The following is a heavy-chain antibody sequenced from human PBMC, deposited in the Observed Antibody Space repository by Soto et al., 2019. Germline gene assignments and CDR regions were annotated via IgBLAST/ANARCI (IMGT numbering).Heavy chain of an antibody. CDR3: AGHPFYESSGYDAFDI. D-gene: IGHD3-22*01. J-gene: IGHJ3*02. V-gene: IGHV5-10-1*01. CDR1: GYIFTSYW. CDR2: IDPSDSYT. Sequence: PGESLKSSCNGSGYIFTSYWISWGRQMPGKGLEWMGRIDPSDSYTNYSPSFQGHVTISADKSISTAYLQWSSLKASDTAMYYCAGHPFYESSGYDAFDIWGQGTIVTVSS.